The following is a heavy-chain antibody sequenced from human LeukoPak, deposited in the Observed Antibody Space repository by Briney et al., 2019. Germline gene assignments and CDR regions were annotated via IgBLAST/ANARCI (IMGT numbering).Heavy chain of an antibody. CDR2: VKQDGNEE. J-gene: IGHJ4*02. D-gene: IGHD4-17*01. CDR3: ARGGMTTVTSIDY. Sequence: GGSLRLSCVASGFTFSSYWMSWVRQAPGKGLEWVANVKQDGNEEYYVDSVKGRFTISRDNAKNSLYLQMNSLRAEDTAIYYCARGGMTTVTSIDYWGQGTQVTVSS. CDR1: GFTFSSYW. V-gene: IGHV3-7*01.